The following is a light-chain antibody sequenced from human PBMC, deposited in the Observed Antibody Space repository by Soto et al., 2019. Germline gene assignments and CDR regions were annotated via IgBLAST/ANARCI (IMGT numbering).Light chain of an antibody. CDR2: DVS. V-gene: IGLV2-14*03. Sequence: QSVLTQPASVSGSPGQSITISCTGTSSDVGYYNYVSWYQQHPGKAPKLIIYDVSHRPSGVSSRFSASKSGNTASLTISGLQAEDEGDYYCSSHTSSSTVVYGGGTKLTVL. CDR1: SSDVGYYNY. J-gene: IGLJ2*01. CDR3: SSHTSSSTVV.